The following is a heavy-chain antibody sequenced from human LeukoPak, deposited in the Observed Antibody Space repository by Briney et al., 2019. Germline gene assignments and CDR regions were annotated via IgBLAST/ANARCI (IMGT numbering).Heavy chain of an antibody. D-gene: IGHD3-10*01. CDR2: IRYDGSNK. Sequence: GGSLRLSCAASGFTFSSYGMHWVRQAPGKGLEWVAFIRYDGSNKYYADSVRGRFTISRDNSKNTLYLQMNSLRAEDTAVYYCAKDYYYGSGSSDWGQGTLVTVSS. V-gene: IGHV3-30*02. CDR1: GFTFSSYG. J-gene: IGHJ4*02. CDR3: AKDYYYGSGSSD.